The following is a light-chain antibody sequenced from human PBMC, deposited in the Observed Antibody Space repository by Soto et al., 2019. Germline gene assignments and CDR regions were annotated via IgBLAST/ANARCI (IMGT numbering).Light chain of an antibody. CDR1: HSVSDS. CDR3: QHRSNWPQT. CDR2: HSS. V-gene: IGKV3-11*01. Sequence: EIVLTQSPATLSLSPGERATRSCRASHSVSDSLAWFQHNPGQAPRLLIFHSSSSAAGTPARFSGSGSGTDFSLTISILEPEDFAVYYCQHRSNWPQTFGQGTRVEFK. J-gene: IGKJ1*01.